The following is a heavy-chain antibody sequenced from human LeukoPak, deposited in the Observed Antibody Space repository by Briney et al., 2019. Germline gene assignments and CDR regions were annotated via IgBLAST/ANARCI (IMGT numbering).Heavy chain of an antibody. D-gene: IGHD4-17*01. CDR2: IYYSGST. J-gene: IGHJ5*02. CDR1: GGSISSGGYS. CDR3: AREGSYGDANWFDP. Sequence: SETLSLTCAVSGGSISSGGYSWSWIRQPPGKRLEWIGSIYYSGSTYYNPSLKSRVTISVDTSKNQFSLKLSSVTAADTAVYYCAREGSYGDANWFDPWGQGTLVTVSS. V-gene: IGHV4-39*02.